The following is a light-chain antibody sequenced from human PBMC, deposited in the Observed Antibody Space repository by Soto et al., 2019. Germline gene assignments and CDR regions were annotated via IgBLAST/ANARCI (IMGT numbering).Light chain of an antibody. Sequence: ELLLTKSSGTLSLSPVEIAPLSFVASQIVSSSYLAWYQQKPGQDPRILIYDASNRATGIPARFSGSGSGTDFTLTISSLEPEDFAVYYCKQRVNWLTVGGGPTVDLK. V-gene: IGKV3D-20*02. CDR1: QIVSSSY. CDR2: DAS. J-gene: IGKJ4*01. CDR3: KQRVNWLT.